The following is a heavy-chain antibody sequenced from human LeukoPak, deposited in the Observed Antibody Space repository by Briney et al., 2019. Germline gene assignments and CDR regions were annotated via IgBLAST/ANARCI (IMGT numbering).Heavy chain of an antibody. V-gene: IGHV3-48*02. CDR3: AKDQFMEWLFYFDY. CDR2: ISGSSGTI. J-gene: IGHJ4*02. D-gene: IGHD3-3*01. Sequence: GGSLRLSCAASGFTFNSYNMNWVRQAPGKGLEWVSYISGSSGTIYNADSLKGRFTISRDNAKNSLYLQMNSLRDEDTAVYYCAKDQFMEWLFYFDYWGQGTLVTVSS. CDR1: GFTFNSYN.